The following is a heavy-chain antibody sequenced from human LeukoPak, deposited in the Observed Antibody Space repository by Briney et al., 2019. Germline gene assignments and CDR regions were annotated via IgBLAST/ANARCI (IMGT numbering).Heavy chain of an antibody. J-gene: IGHJ3*02. D-gene: IGHD6-13*01. CDR3: AARPSYSSTQRGSAFDI. V-gene: IGHV4-59*01. CDR2: IYYSGST. Sequence: SETLSLTCTVSGGSISSYYWSWIRQPPGKGLEWIGYIYYSGSTNYNPSLKSRVTISVDTSKNQFSLKLSSVTAADTAVYYCAARPSYSSTQRGSAFDIWGQGTMVTVSS. CDR1: GGSISSYY.